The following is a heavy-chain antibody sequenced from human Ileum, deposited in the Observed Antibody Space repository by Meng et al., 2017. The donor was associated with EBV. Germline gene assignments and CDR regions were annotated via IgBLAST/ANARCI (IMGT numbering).Heavy chain of an antibody. D-gene: IGHD3-22*01. V-gene: IGHV4-4*02. Sequence: QVPLQESGPGLVKPSGTLSLTCAVSGGSISSSNWWSWVRQAPGKGLEWIGEIHHTESTNYNPSLKSRVTISVDKSKNQFSLKLSSVTAADTAVYYCARESYSDSSGYYSLDYWGQGSLVTVSS. CDR1: GGSISSSNW. CDR3: ARESYSDSSGYYSLDY. CDR2: IHHTEST. J-gene: IGHJ4*02.